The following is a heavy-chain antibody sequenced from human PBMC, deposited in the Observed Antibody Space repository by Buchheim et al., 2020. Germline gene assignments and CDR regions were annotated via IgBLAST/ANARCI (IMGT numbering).Heavy chain of an antibody. CDR2: INPSGGTT. J-gene: IGHJ6*02. CDR3: ARENYDYWSGVYNYYGMDV. V-gene: IGHV1-46*01. CDR1: GYVLTTQY. D-gene: IGHD3-3*01. Sequence: QVQLVQSGAEVKKPGASVKVSCKASGYVLTTQYMHWVRQAPGEGLEWMGVINPSGGTTTYAQKFQGRVTMTRDTSTRTGYMELTSLRSEDTAVYFCARENYDYWSGVYNYYGMDVWGQGTT.